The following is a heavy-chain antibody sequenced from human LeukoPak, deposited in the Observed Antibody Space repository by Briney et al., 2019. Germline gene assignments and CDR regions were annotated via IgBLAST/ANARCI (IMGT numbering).Heavy chain of an antibody. Sequence: GRSLRLSCAASGFTFDDYAMHWVRQAPGKGLEWVSGISWNSGSIGYADSVKGRFTISRDNAKNSLYLQMNSLRAEDTALYYCAKGNTVTGFDYWGQGTLVTVSS. CDR3: AKGNTVTGFDY. J-gene: IGHJ4*02. D-gene: IGHD4-17*01. CDR2: ISWNSGSI. CDR1: GFTFDDYA. V-gene: IGHV3-9*01.